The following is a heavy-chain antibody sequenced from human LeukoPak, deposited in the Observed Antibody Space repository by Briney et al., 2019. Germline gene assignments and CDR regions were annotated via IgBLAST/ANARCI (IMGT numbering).Heavy chain of an antibody. CDR2: IWYDGSNK. CDR1: GFTFSSYG. CDR3: ASAYSGYDYPHFYFDY. Sequence: GGSLRLSCAASGFTFSSYGMHWVRQAPGKGLEWVAVIWYDGSNKYYADSVKGRFTISRDNSKNTLYPQMNSLRAEDTAVYYCASAYSGYDYPHFYFDYWGQGTLVTVSS. J-gene: IGHJ4*02. V-gene: IGHV3-33*01. D-gene: IGHD5-12*01.